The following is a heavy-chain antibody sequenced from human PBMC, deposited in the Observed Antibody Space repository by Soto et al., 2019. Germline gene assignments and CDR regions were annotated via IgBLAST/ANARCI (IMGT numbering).Heavy chain of an antibody. CDR2: ISGSGGST. CDR1: GFTFSSYA. D-gene: IGHD2-2*01. V-gene: IGHV3-23*01. Sequence: PGGSLRLSCAASGFTFSSYAMSWVRQAPGKGLEWVSAISGSGGSTYYADSVKGRFTISRDNSKNTLYLQMNSLRAEDTAVYYCAKSKEGYCSSTSCSHETFGPVNDAFDIWGQGTMVTVSS. CDR3: AKSKEGYCSSTSCSHETFGPVNDAFDI. J-gene: IGHJ3*02.